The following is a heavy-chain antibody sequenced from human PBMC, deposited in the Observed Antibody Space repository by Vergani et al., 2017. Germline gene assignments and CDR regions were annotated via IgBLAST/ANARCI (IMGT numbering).Heavy chain of an antibody. CDR2: ISGSGGST. J-gene: IGHJ6*02. CDR3: AKANPRKSGYDYLYYYHAMDV. V-gene: IGHV3-23*01. Sequence: EVHLLESGGDLVQPGGSLRLSCAASGFTFNHYAMNWVRQAPGKGLEWVSGISGSGGSTYYAGSVKGRFTISRDRSKNTLYLQMNSLSAGDTAVYYCAKANPRKSGYDYLYYYHAMDVWGQGTTVTVSS. D-gene: IGHD5-12*01. CDR1: GFTFNHYA.